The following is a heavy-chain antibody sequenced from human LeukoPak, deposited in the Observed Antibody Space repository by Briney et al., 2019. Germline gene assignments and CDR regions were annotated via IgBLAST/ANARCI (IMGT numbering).Heavy chain of an antibody. CDR3: ARGSYYYGSGSYWYGMDV. Sequence: PGGSLRLSCAASGFTVSSNYMSWVRQAPGKGLEWVSVIYSGGSTYYADSVKGRFTISRHNSKNALYLQMNSLRAEDTAVYYCARGSYYYGSGSYWYGMDVWGQGTTVTVSS. CDR1: GFTVSSNY. CDR2: IYSGGST. J-gene: IGHJ6*02. V-gene: IGHV3-53*04. D-gene: IGHD3-10*01.